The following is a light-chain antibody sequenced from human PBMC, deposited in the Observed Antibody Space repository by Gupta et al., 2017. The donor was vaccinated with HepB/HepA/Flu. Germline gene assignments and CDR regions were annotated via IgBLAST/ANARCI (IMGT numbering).Light chain of an antibody. Sequence: QAVVTQEPSLTVSPGGTVTLTCGSSTGTVTSDHFPYWFQQKPGQAPTTLIYDTTNKNSWTPARFSGSLLGGKAALTLSGAQPEDEADYYCLLSYTGPSWVFCGGTKLTVL. CDR2: DTT. CDR1: TGTVTSDHF. CDR3: LLSYTGPSWV. J-gene: IGLJ3*02. V-gene: IGLV7-46*01.